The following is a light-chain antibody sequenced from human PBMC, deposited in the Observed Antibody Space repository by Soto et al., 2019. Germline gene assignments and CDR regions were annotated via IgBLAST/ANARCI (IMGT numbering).Light chain of an antibody. CDR2: YGS. CDR1: TIGSKS. J-gene: IGLJ3*02. CDR3: QVWDSSSDPWV. Sequence: GPGKTARVTCGGDTIGSKSVHWYQQKPGQAPVLVIYYGSDRPSGIPERFSGSNSGNTATLTISRVEAGDEADYYCQVWDSSSDPWVFGGGTQLTVL. V-gene: IGLV3-21*04.